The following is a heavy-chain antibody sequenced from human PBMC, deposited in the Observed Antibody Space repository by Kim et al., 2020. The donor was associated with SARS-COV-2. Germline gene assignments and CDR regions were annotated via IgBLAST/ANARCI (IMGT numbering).Heavy chain of an antibody. V-gene: IGHV3-23*01. CDR2: TGASGSSA. CDR1: GFTFSSYV. CDR3: AKGHTSGLH. Sequence: GGSLRLSCAASGFTFSSYVMSWVRQVPGKGLEWVSGTGASGSSADYADSVKGRFTISRDNINNMLYLQMNSLTAEDTAVYYCAKGHTSGLHWGQGTLVTVSS. J-gene: IGHJ4*02. D-gene: IGHD6-19*01.